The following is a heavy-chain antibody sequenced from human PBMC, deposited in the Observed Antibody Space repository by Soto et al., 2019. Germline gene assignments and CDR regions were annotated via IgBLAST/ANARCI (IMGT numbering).Heavy chain of an antibody. V-gene: IGHV4-61*08. D-gene: IGHD3-10*01. J-gene: IGHJ6*02. Sequence: SETLSLTCTVSGGSVSSGDYFWSWLRQSPGKRLEWIAYIYYSGSTNYNPSLKSRATISVDTSKSQVSPTLTSMTAAGAALYYCARSPNYYYYGFDVWGQGTAVTVSS. CDR3: ARSPNYYYYGFDV. CDR2: IYYSGST. CDR1: GGSVSSGDYF.